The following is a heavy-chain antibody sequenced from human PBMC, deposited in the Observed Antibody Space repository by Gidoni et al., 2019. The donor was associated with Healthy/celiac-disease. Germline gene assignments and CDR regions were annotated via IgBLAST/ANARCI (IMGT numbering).Heavy chain of an antibody. J-gene: IGHJ3*02. V-gene: IGHV3-15*01. Sequence: EVQRVESGGGLVKHGGSLSLSCAASGFTSGTAWMSWVRQAPGKGLEWVGRIKSKTDSGTTDYAAPVKGRFTISRDDSKNTLYLQMNSLKTEDTAVYYCTTDVIAARPYAFDIWGQGTMVTVSS. CDR3: TTDVIAARPYAFDI. CDR1: GFTSGTAW. CDR2: IKSKTDSGTT. D-gene: IGHD6-6*01.